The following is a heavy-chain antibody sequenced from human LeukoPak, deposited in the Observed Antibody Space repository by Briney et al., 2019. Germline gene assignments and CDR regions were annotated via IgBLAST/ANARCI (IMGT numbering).Heavy chain of an antibody. D-gene: IGHD3-22*01. CDR3: ARDWADNSDYPGNY. CDR1: GFTFSDYY. V-gene: IGHV3-11*04. J-gene: IGHJ4*02. Sequence: GGSLRLSCAASGFTFSDYYMSWIRQAPGKGLEWVSYISSSGSTIYYADSVKGRFTISRDNPKNTLYLQTNSLRTEDTAVYYCARDWADNSDYPGNYWGQGTLVTVSS. CDR2: ISSSGSTI.